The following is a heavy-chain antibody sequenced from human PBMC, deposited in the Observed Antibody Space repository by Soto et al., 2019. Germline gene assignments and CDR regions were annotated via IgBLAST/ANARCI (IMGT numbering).Heavy chain of an antibody. CDR2: IWYDGSNK. J-gene: IGHJ6*02. Sequence: GGSLRLSCAASGFTFSSYGMHWVRQAPGKGLEWVAVIWYDGSNKYYADSVKGRFTISRDNSKNTLYLQMNSLRAEDTAVYYCARSQYYDFWSGYYTGARFYYGMDVWGQGTTVTVSS. CDR1: GFTFSSYG. CDR3: ARSQYYDFWSGYYTGARFYYGMDV. V-gene: IGHV3-33*01. D-gene: IGHD3-3*01.